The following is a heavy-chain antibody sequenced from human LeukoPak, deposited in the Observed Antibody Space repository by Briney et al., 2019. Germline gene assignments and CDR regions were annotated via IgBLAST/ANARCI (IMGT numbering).Heavy chain of an antibody. CDR2: INRDGSEK. CDR3: AKDGLKMELDAFDI. V-gene: IGHV3-7*01. D-gene: IGHD1-7*01. CDR1: GFIFSNFW. Sequence: GGSLRLSCTGSGFIFSNFWMGWARQGPGKGLEWVASINRDGSEKHPVDSVKGRFTISRDNDKNSVYLQMNGLTVEDTAVYYCAKDGLKMELDAFDIWGQGTMVTVSS. J-gene: IGHJ3*02.